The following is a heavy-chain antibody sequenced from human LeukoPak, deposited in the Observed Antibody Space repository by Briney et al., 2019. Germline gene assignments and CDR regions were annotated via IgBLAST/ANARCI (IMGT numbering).Heavy chain of an antibody. D-gene: IGHD4-17*01. CDR2: IWYDGSNK. J-gene: IGHJ4*02. CDR1: GFTFSRYA. V-gene: IGHV3-33*07. CDR3: ARDYGDYVTYFDY. Sequence: GGSLRLSCAASGFTFSRYAMYWVRQAPGKGLEWVAVIWYDGSNKYYADSVKGRFTISRDNSKNTLYLQMNSLRAEDTAVYYCARDYGDYVTYFDYWGQGTLVTVSS.